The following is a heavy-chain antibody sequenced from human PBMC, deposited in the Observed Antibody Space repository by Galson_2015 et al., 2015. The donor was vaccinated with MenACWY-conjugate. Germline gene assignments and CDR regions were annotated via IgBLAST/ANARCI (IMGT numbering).Heavy chain of an antibody. D-gene: IGHD5-18*01. V-gene: IGHV3-48*04. CDR2: ISSSSSTI. CDR1: GFTFSCYR. J-gene: IGHJ4*02. CDR3: ARGGRGYSYGLGY. Sequence: SLRLACAASGFTFSCYRMNWVRQAPGTGLEWVSYISSSSSTIYYADSVKGRFTISRDNAKTSLYLQMNSLRAEATAVYYCARGGRGYSYGLGYWGQGTLVTVSS.